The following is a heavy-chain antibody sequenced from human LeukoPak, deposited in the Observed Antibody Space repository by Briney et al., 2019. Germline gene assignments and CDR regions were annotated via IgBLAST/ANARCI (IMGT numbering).Heavy chain of an antibody. D-gene: IGHD2-2*01. CDR3: ARDRFVVVPAAMRGAGMDV. V-gene: IGHV3-33*01. CDR2: IWYDGSNK. Sequence: PGGSLRLSCAASGFTFSSYGMHWVRQAPGKGLEWVAVIWYDGSNKYYADSVKGRFTISRDNSKNTLYLQMNSLRAEDTAVYYCARDRFVVVPAAMRGAGMDVWGQGTTVTVSS. CDR1: GFTFSSYG. J-gene: IGHJ6*02.